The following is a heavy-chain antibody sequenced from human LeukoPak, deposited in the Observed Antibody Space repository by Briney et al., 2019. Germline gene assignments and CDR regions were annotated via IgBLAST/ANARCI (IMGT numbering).Heavy chain of an antibody. CDR2: ISSSGSTI. CDR3: ARDGPEIDC. V-gene: IGHV3-48*03. CDR1: GFTFSSYE. Sequence: GGSLRLSCAASGFTFSSYEMNWVRQAPGKGLEWVSYISSSGSTIYYADSVKGRFTISRDKAKNSLYLQMNSLRAEDTAVYYCARDGPEIDCWGEGTLVTVSS. J-gene: IGHJ4*02.